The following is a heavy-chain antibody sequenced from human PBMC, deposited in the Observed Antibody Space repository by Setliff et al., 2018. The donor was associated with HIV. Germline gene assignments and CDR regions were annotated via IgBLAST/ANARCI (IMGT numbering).Heavy chain of an antibody. CDR1: GESFSGYF. CDR2: INHSGST. D-gene: IGHD1-20*01. V-gene: IGHV4-34*01. Sequence: LSLTCAVYGESFSGYFWSWIRQPPGKGLEWIGEINHSGSTNYNPSLKSRVSISVATSKNQFSLKLTSVTAADTAVYYCATGITMAPDYWGQGSLVTV. J-gene: IGHJ4*02. CDR3: ATGITMAPDY.